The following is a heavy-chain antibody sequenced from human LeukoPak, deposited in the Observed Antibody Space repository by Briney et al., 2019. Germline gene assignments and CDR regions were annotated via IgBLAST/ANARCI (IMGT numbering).Heavy chain of an antibody. D-gene: IGHD2-15*01. CDR1: GYTFTSYG. Sequence: ASVKVSCKASGYTFTSYGISWVRQAPGQRLEWMGWISAYNGNTNYAQKLQGRVTMTTDTSTSTAYMELRSLRSDDTAVYYCARAPSGGSYRWVRNSNWFDPWGQGTLVTVSS. CDR3: ARAPSGGSYRWVRNSNWFDP. V-gene: IGHV1-18*01. J-gene: IGHJ5*02. CDR2: ISAYNGNT.